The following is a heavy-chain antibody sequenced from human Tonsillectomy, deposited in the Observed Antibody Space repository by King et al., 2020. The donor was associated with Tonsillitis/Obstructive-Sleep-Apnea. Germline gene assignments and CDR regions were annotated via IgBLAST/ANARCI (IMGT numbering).Heavy chain of an antibody. V-gene: IGHV3-48*03. D-gene: IGHD5-18*01. CDR2: ISSSGSTI. CDR3: ARDLGVQLWADDY. Sequence: QLVQSGGGLVQPGGSLRLSCAASGFTFSSYEMNWVRQAPGKGLEWVSYISSSGSTIYYADSVKGRFTISRDHAKNSLYLQMNSLRAEDTAVYYCARDLGVQLWADDYWGQGTLVTVSS. CDR1: GFTFSSYE. J-gene: IGHJ4*02.